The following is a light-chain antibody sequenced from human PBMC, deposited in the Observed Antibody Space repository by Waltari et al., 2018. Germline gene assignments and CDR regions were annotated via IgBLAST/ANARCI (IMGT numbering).Light chain of an antibody. CDR2: LDSDGSH. CDR1: TGHSNYA. CDR3: QTWGTGWRV. V-gene: IGLV4-69*01. Sequence: QLVLTQSPSASASLGASVKVTCTLSTGHSNYAIACYQQQPEKGPRYLMKLDSDGSHRKGDGVPDRFSGSSSGAERYLTISSLQSEDEAGYYCQTWGTGWRVFGGGTKLTVL. J-gene: IGLJ3*02.